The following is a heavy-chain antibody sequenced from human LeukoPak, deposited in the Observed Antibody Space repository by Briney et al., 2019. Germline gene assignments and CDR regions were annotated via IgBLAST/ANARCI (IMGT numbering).Heavy chain of an antibody. D-gene: IGHD1-26*01. Sequence: GGSLRLSCAASGFTFSNYWMHWVRQAPGKGLVWVSRINSDGSSTSYADSVKGRFTISRDNAKNTLDLQMNSLRAEDPAVYYCGRGYSGSPECWGQGTLVTVS. CDR1: GFTFSNYW. CDR2: INSDGSST. J-gene: IGHJ4*02. CDR3: GRGYSGSPEC. V-gene: IGHV3-74*01.